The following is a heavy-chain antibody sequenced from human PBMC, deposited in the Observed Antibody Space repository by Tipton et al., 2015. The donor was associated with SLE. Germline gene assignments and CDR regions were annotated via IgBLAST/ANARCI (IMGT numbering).Heavy chain of an antibody. Sequence: GLVKPSETLSLTCVVYGGSFSGYFWSWIRQPPGKGLEWIGEINHGGSTNHNSSLKSRVTLSVDTSKSQFSLRLSSVTAADTGVYYCARGGTYHDSSGNIDYWGQGTLVTASS. J-gene: IGHJ4*02. V-gene: IGHV4-34*01. CDR1: GGSFSGYF. D-gene: IGHD3-22*01. CDR3: ARGGTYHDSSGNIDY. CDR2: INHGGST.